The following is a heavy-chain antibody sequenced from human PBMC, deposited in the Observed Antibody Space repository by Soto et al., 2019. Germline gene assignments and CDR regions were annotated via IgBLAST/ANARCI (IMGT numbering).Heavy chain of an antibody. J-gene: IGHJ4*02. D-gene: IGHD1-1*01. Sequence: QVQLVQSGAEVKKPGSSVKVSCKASGGTLTSYSITWVRQAPGQGLEWMGRIIPVLGIVNYAQKFQGRVTITADKSTTTAYMELSSLRSEDTAVYYCARDGLGTTRRYFDSWGQGTLVTVSS. CDR2: IIPVLGIV. CDR1: GGTLTSYS. CDR3: ARDGLGTTRRYFDS. V-gene: IGHV1-69*04.